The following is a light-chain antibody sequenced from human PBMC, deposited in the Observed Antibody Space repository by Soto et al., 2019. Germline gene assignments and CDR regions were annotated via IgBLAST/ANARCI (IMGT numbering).Light chain of an antibody. Sequence: IQMTQSLSSLSASVEARLIITCTASQTVRTYLNWYQQKPGKAPKLLIYAASNLQSGVPSRFSGSGSGTDFTLTITSLRPEDFATYWCQQSYNTPVTFGQGTRLEI. V-gene: IGKV1-39*01. CDR2: AAS. J-gene: IGKJ5*01. CDR3: QQSYNTPVT. CDR1: QTVRTY.